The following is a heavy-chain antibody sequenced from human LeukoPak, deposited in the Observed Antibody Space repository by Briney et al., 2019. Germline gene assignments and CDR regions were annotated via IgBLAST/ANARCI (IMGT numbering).Heavy chain of an antibody. Sequence: GGSLRLSCAASGFTFSSSAMTWVRQAPGKGLEWVSLISGSGGNTYYADSVKGRFTISRDNSKNTLYLQMNSLRAEDTAVYHCAKDIQCTYWGQGTLVTVSS. CDR2: ISGSGGNT. CDR3: AKDIQCTY. J-gene: IGHJ4*02. CDR1: GFTFSSSA. V-gene: IGHV3-23*01. D-gene: IGHD2-21*01.